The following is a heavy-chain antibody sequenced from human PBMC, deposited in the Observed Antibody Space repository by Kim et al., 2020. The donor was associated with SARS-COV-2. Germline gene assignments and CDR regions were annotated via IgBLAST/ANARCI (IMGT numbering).Heavy chain of an antibody. J-gene: IGHJ4*02. CDR2: ISYDGSNK. D-gene: IGHD1-26*01. CDR1: GFTFSSYG. CDR3: AKTVGLGVDY. Sequence: GGSLRLSCAASGFTFSSYGMHWVRQAPGKGLEWVAVISYDGSNKYYADSVKGRFTISRDNSKNTLYLQMNSLRAEDTAVYYCAKTVGLGVDYWGQGTLVTVSS. V-gene: IGHV3-30*18.